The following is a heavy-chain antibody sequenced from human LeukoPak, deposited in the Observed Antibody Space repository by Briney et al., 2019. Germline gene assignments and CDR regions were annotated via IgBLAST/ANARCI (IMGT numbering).Heavy chain of an antibody. CDR2: INPNSGGT. J-gene: IGHJ5*02. CDR3: AREDGSGSYSS. D-gene: IGHD3-10*01. V-gene: IGHV1-2*02. CDR1: GYTFTGYY. Sequence: ASVKVSCKASGYTFTGYYMHWVRQAPGQGLEWMGWINPNSGGTKYAQKFQGRITMTRDTSISTAFMEMSRLRSDDTAVYYCAREDGSGSYSSWGQGTLVTVSS.